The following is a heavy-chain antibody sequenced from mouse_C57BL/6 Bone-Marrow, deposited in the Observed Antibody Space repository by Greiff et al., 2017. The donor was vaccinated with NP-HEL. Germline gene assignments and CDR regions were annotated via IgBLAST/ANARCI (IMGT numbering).Heavy chain of an antibody. CDR3: ARIYGYDGAMDD. CDR1: GFTFSSYT. Sequence: EVKLVESGGGLVKPGGSLKLSCAASGFTFSSYTMSWVRQTPEKRLEWVATISGGGGNTYYPDSVKGRFTISRDNAKNTLYLQMSSRRSEDTALYYCARIYGYDGAMDDWGQGTSVTVSS. D-gene: IGHD2-2*01. V-gene: IGHV5-9*01. J-gene: IGHJ4*01. CDR2: ISGGGGNT.